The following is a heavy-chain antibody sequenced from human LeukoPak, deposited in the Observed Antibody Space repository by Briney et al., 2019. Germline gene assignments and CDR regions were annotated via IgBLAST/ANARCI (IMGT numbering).Heavy chain of an antibody. CDR3: ASISVAPTEIDY. CDR2: IYYSGST. V-gene: IGHV4-39*01. CDR1: GGSISSSSYY. Sequence: SETLSLTCTVSGGSISSSSYYWGWIRQPPGKGLEWIGSIYYSGSTYYNPSLKSRVTISVDTSKNQFSLKLSSVTAADTAVYYCASISVAPTEIDYWGQGTMVTVSS. J-gene: IGHJ4*02.